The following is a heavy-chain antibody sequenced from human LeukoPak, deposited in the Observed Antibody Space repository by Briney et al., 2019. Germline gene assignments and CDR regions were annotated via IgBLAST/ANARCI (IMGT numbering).Heavy chain of an antibody. J-gene: IGHJ4*02. D-gene: IGHD2/OR15-2a*01. CDR1: GGSISSYY. Sequence: PSETLSLTCTVSGGSISSYYWSWIRQPPGKGLEWIGYIYYSGSTNYNPSLKSRVTISVDTSKKQFSLKLSSVPAADTAVYYCARRESNMVHFDLWGQGTLVTVSS. V-gene: IGHV4-59*08. CDR3: ARRESNMVHFDL. CDR2: IYYSGST.